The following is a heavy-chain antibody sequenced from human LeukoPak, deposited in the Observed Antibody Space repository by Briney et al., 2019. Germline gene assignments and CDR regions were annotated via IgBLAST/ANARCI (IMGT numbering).Heavy chain of an antibody. CDR1: GFSFSSYC. J-gene: IGHJ4*02. V-gene: IGHV3-7*01. CDR2: IREDGSEN. Sequence: GGSLRLSCAASGFSFSSYCMNWVRQVPGKGLEWVAIIREDGSENYYVDSVKGRFTISRDNAKNSLYLQMNSLRVEDTAVYYCAKAGGDIKYRHFDFWGQGTLVTVSS. CDR3: AKAGGDIKYRHFDF. D-gene: IGHD2-2*01.